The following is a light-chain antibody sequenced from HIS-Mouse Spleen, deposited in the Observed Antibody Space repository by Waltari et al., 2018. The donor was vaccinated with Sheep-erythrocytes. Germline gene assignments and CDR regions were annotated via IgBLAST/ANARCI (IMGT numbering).Light chain of an antibody. CDR3: QAWDSSTAV. CDR2: YKSNSSN. V-gene: IGLV5-45*02. Sequence: QAVLTQPSSLSASPGASASLTCTLRSGINVGTYRIYWYQQKPGIPPQYLLRYKSNSSNQQGSGVPSCFSGSKDASANAGILLISGLQSEDEADYYCQAWDSSTAVFGGGTKLTVL. CDR1: SGINVGTYR. J-gene: IGLJ2*01.